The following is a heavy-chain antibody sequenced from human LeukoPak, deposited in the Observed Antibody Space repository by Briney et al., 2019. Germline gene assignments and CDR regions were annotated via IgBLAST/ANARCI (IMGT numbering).Heavy chain of an antibody. CDR1: GYSISSGYY. Sequence: PSETLSLTCTVSGYSISSGYYWGWIRQPPGKGLEWIGEINHSGSTNYNPSLKSRVTISVDTSKNQFSLKLSSVTAADTAVYYCARVPRRDSSSWPYYYYYYMDVWGKGTTVTVSS. CDR2: INHSGST. CDR3: ARVPRRDSSSWPYYYYYYMDV. D-gene: IGHD6-13*01. V-gene: IGHV4-38-2*02. J-gene: IGHJ6*03.